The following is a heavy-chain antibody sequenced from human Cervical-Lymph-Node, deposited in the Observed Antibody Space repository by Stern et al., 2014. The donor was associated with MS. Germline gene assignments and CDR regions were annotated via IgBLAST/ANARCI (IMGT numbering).Heavy chain of an antibody. D-gene: IGHD3-3*01. Sequence: VQLEESGPGLVKPSETLSLTCSVSGGSISSYYWNWIRQPPGKGLEWIANVHYSGTTNYNPSLKGRVTILLDTSLNHIPLKMPPVTAADTAVYYCAGSGTYYPDYWGQGILVTVSS. CDR2: VHYSGTT. CDR1: GGSISSYY. CDR3: AGSGTYYPDY. V-gene: IGHV4-59*08. J-gene: IGHJ4*02.